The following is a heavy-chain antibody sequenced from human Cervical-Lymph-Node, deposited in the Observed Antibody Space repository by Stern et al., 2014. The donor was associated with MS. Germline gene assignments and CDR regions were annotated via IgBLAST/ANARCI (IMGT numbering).Heavy chain of an antibody. CDR2: IYPDDSDD. J-gene: IGHJ4*02. Sequence: EVQLVQSGAEVKKSGESLKISCEGSGYSFSNYWIAWVRQVPGKGLEWMGIIYPDDSDDRYRPSFQGQVTISADKSTSRAYLQWNSLKASDTAIYYCARHSHRSNIVTTMDFDYWGQGTLVTVSS. D-gene: IGHD5-12*01. CDR3: ARHSHRSNIVTTMDFDY. CDR1: GYSFSNYW. V-gene: IGHV5-51*01.